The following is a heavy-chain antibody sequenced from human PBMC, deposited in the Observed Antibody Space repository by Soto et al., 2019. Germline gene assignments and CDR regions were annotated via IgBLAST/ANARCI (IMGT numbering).Heavy chain of an antibody. Sequence: EVQLVESGGGLVQPGGSLRLSCVASGFTFTHYWMHWVRQAPGKGLVWVSYISSDGSNTNYEDSVKGRFTTSRDNAKNTLYLQMNRLRAEETALYCCTSAGRYSDDNWCAPLGQGTLVTVSS. CDR2: ISSDGSNT. CDR3: TSAGRYSDDNWCAP. J-gene: IGHJ5*02. D-gene: IGHD5-18*01. V-gene: IGHV3-74*01. CDR1: GFTFTHYW.